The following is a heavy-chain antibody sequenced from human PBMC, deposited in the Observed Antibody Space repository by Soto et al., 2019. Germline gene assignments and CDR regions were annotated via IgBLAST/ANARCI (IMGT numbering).Heavy chain of an antibody. D-gene: IGHD3-9*01. CDR1: GFSLTTSGVG. CDR3: AHNILGNAKTWFDP. Sequence: QITLKESGPTLVKPTQTLTLTCTFSGFSLTTSGVGVGWIRQPPRKALEWLALIYWDDDKRYSPSLRSRLTITKDHSKNPVLLTMTNMDPVDPATYYYAHNILGNAKTWFDPWGQGTLVTVSS. CDR2: IYWDDDK. V-gene: IGHV2-5*02. J-gene: IGHJ5*02.